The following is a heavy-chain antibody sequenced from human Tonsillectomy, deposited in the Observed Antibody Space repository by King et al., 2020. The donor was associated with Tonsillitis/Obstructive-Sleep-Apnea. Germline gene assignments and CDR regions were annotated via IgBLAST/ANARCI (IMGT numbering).Heavy chain of an antibody. J-gene: IGHJ3*02. Sequence: VQLVESGGGLIQPGGSLRLSCAASGFTVSSNYMSWVRQDPGKGLEWVSVIYSGGSTYYADSVKGRFTISRDNSKNTLYLQMNSLRAEDTAVYYCARDSSGYLDAFDIWGQGTMVTVSS. CDR1: GFTVSSNY. V-gene: IGHV3-53*01. CDR3: ARDSSGYLDAFDI. D-gene: IGHD3-22*01. CDR2: IYSGGST.